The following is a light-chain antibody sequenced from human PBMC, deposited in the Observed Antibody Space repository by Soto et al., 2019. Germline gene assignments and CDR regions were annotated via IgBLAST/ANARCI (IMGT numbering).Light chain of an antibody. J-gene: IGLJ2*01. CDR1: SSDVGGYNY. V-gene: IGLV2-14*01. CDR3: SSYTSSSTLAV. Sequence: SVLNQPASVYGSHGQSIPISCTGNSSDVGGYNYVSWYQQDPGKAPKLMIYDVNNRPSGVSNRFSGSKSGNTASLTISGLQAEDEAYYYCSSYTSSSTLAVFGGGTKVTVL. CDR2: DVN.